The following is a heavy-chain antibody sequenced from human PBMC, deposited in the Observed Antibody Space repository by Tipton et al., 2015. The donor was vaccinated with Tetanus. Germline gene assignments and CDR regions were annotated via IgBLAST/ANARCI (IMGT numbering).Heavy chain of an antibody. J-gene: IGHJ4*02. D-gene: IGHD2-2*01. Sequence: SLRLSCAASGFNFNNYPMHWVRQAPGKGLEWVAVISFDGRSQLYADSVKGRLTLSRDNSKNTLHLQMNSLKAEDTAMYYCARVRGYCSSTTCSGIDYWGQGALVTVSS. V-gene: IGHV3-30*04. CDR2: ISFDGRSQ. CDR3: ARVRGYCSSTTCSGIDY. CDR1: GFNFNNYP.